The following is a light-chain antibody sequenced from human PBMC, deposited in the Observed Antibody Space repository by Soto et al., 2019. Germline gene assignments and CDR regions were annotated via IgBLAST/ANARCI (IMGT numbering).Light chain of an antibody. CDR1: ESVSRN. J-gene: IGKJ1*01. V-gene: IGKV3-20*01. CDR2: GAS. Sequence: TQSPSTLSVSPGERATLSCRASESVSRNLAWYQQKPGQAPRLLIYGASNRATGIPDRFSGSGSGTDFTLTISRLEPEDFAVYYCQQYGSSGTFGQGTKVDIK. CDR3: QQYGSSGT.